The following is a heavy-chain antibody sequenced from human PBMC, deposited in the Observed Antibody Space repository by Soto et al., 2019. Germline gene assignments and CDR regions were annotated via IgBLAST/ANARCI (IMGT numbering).Heavy chain of an antibody. CDR3: ARGLEAYSSSWSPYYYYMDV. D-gene: IGHD6-13*01. CDR1: GGSIVSSNHY. V-gene: IGHV4-39*01. J-gene: IGHJ6*03. CDR2: MSYSGST. Sequence: SETLSLTCTVSGGSIVSSNHYWGWIRQPPGKGLEWIGSMSYSGSTDYNPSLKSRVTISVDTSKSRFSLRLSSVTAADTAMYYCARGLEAYSSSWSPYYYYMDVWGKGTTVTVSS.